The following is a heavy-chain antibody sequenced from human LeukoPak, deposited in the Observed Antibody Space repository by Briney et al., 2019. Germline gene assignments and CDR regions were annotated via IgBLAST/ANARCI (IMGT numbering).Heavy chain of an antibody. CDR3: ARVWGGHSMDY. D-gene: IGHD3-10*01. CDR1: GGSISGYY. V-gene: IGHV4-34*01. J-gene: IGHJ6*02. CDR2: INHSGNT. Sequence: SETLALSCAVDGGSISGYYWSWIRHPPRKDLEWIGGINHSGNTNYNQTLKSRVPISVDTSKNTFSLKLSCVTAADTAVYYCARVWGGHSMDYWGQGTTVTVSS.